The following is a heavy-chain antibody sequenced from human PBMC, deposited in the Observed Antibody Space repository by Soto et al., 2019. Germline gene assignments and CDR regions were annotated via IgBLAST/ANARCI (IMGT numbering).Heavy chain of an antibody. J-gene: IGHJ6*02. CDR2: TYYRSKWYN. Sequence: SQTLSLTCAISGDSVSSNSAAWNWIRQSPSRGLEWLGRTYYRSKWYNDYAVSVKSRITINPDTSKNQFSLQLNSVTPEDTAVYYCARTMARRTTGGGYSYGRGYYGMDVWGQGTTVTVSS. CDR3: ARTMARRTTGGGYSYGRGYYGMDV. CDR1: GDSVSSNSAA. D-gene: IGHD5-18*01. V-gene: IGHV6-1*01.